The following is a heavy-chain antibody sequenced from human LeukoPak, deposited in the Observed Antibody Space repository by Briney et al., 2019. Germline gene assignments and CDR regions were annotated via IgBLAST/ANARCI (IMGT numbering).Heavy chain of an antibody. Sequence: GASVKVSCKTSESTFTGLYIHWVQQAPGQGLAWMGWLNRNPGSTRHAQIFQGTATMTRYTTINTAYTDLSGLTSDATAVYFSAVQSRESTHLEFWGQGTLVTASS. J-gene: IGHJ4*02. CDR2: LNRNPGST. CDR1: ESTFTGLY. CDR3: AVQSRESTHLEF. V-gene: IGHV1-2*02.